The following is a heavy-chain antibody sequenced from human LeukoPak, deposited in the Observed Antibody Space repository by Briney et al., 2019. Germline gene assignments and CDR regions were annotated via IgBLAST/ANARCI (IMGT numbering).Heavy chain of an antibody. CDR2: IIPIFGTA. D-gene: IGHD3-22*01. J-gene: IGHJ4*02. CDR1: GGTFISYA. V-gene: IGHV1-69*13. CDR3: AKGRYESSGFNWAA. Sequence: GASVKVSCKASGGTFISYAISWVRQAPGQGLEWMGGIIPIFGTANYAQKFQGRVTITADESTSTAYMELSSLRAEDTAVYYCAKGRYESSGFNWAAWGQGTLVTVSS.